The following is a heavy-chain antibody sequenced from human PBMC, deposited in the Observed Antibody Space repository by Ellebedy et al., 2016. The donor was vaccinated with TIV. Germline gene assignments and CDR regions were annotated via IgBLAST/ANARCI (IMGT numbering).Heavy chain of an antibody. Sequence: AASVKVSCKASGYTFTSYGISWARQAPGHGLEWMGWISAYNGDTIYAHHFKGRLIMTTDTSTATAFMELRHLTSDDTAVYYCATSYGDYGHWGQGTLVAVSS. CDR2: ISAYNGDT. V-gene: IGHV1-18*04. CDR1: GYTFTSYG. D-gene: IGHD4-17*01. CDR3: ATSYGDYGH. J-gene: IGHJ4*02.